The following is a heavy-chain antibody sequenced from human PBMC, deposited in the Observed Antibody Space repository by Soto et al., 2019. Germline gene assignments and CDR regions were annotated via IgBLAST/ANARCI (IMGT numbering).Heavy chain of an antibody. Sequence: GESLKISGNGSGYSFTSYWINWVRQMPGKGLEWMGIIYPGDSDTRYSPSFQGQVTISADKSIDTAYLQWRSLKASDTAVYYCARHHGSPGSYFGLDVWGQGTTVTVSS. D-gene: IGHD6-13*01. CDR2: IYPGDSDT. CDR1: GYSFTSYW. CDR3: ARHHGSPGSYFGLDV. J-gene: IGHJ6*02. V-gene: IGHV5-51*01.